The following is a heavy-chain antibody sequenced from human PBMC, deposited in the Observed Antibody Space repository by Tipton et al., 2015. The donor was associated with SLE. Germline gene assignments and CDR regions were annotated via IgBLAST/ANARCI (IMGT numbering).Heavy chain of an antibody. CDR3: ARDRTGGGVYYFDY. V-gene: IGHV4-34*01. CDR2: INHSGST. J-gene: IGHJ4*02. Sequence: TLSLTCAVYGGSFSGYYWSWIRQPPGKGLEWIGEINHSGSTYYNPSLKSRVPISVDTSKNQFSLKLSSVTAADTAVYYCARDRTGGGVYYFDYWGQGTLVTVSS. CDR1: GGSFSGYY. D-gene: IGHD1-14*01.